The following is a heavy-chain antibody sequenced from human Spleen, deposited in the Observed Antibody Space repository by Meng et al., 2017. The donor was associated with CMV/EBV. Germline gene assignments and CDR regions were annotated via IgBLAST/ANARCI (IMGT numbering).Heavy chain of an antibody. CDR1: GFTFSSYS. V-gene: IGHV3-21*01. Sequence: GESLKISCAASGFTFSSYSMNWVRQAPGKGLEWVSSISPGGNYVYYADSVKGRFTISRDNAKNSLYLQMNSLRADDTAVYYCARGGRGGSSSEIAYWGQGTLVTVSS. J-gene: IGHJ4*02. D-gene: IGHD6-13*01. CDR3: ARGGRGGSSSEIAY. CDR2: ISPGGNYV.